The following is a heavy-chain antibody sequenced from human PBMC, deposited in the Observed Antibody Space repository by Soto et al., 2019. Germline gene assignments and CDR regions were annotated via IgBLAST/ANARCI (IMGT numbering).Heavy chain of an antibody. J-gene: IGHJ4*01. D-gene: IGHD3-22*01. CDR3: ARGSVDTVDSSGFYEY. V-gene: IGHV4-34*01. CDR1: GGSFSAYY. CDR2: INHSGGT. Sequence: LSLTCAVYGGSFSAYYWSWIRQPPGKGLEWIGEINHSGGTSYNPSLKSRVTISVDTSKSQFSLKLTSVTAADRAVYYCARGSVDTVDSSGFYEYWGHGTPVTVSS.